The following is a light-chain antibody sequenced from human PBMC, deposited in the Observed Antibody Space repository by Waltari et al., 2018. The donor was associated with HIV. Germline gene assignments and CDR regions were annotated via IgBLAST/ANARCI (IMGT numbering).Light chain of an antibody. CDR2: KDT. Sequence: SFELAQPPSVSVSPGQTATITCSGESLAKQYGYWYQQKSGQAPLLVIYKDTERPSGIPDRFSSSTSGAIVTLTISGVQAEGEADYYCQSADTSGTYVVFGGGTKLTVL. CDR1: SLAKQY. CDR3: QSADTSGTYVV. J-gene: IGLJ2*01. V-gene: IGLV3-25*03.